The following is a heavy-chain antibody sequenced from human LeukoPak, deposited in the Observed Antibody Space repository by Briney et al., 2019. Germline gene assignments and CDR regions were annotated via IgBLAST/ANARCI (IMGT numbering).Heavy chain of an antibody. D-gene: IGHD6-13*01. Sequence: ASVKVSCKVSGYTLTELSMHWVRQAPGKGLEWMGGFDPEDGETIYAQKFQGRVTMTEDTSTDTAYMELSSLRSEDTAVYYCATDLYSSSPNWFDPWGQGTLVTVSS. CDR3: ATDLYSSSPNWFDP. J-gene: IGHJ5*02. CDR1: GYTLTELS. V-gene: IGHV1-24*01. CDR2: FDPEDGET.